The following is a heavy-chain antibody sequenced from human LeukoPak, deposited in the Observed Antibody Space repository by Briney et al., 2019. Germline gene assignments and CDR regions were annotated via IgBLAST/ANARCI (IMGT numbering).Heavy chain of an antibody. J-gene: IGHJ4*02. V-gene: IGHV3-7*03. Sequence: GGSVRLSCAASGFTFSSYWMSWVRQAPGKGLEWVANIKQDGSEKYYVDSVKGRFTISRDNAKNSLYLQMNSLRAEDTAVYYCARSNYYGSGSYYDYWGQGTLVTVSS. D-gene: IGHD3-10*01. CDR2: IKQDGSEK. CDR1: GFTFSSYW. CDR3: ARSNYYGSGSYYDY.